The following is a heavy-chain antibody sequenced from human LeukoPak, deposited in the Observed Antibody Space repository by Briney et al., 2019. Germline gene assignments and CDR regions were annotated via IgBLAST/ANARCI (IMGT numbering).Heavy chain of an antibody. V-gene: IGHV4-39*07. D-gene: IGHD5-18*01. CDR3: ASLRRGYSYGWARVYYFDY. J-gene: IGHJ4*02. CDR1: GGSISSRSYY. Sequence: SETLSLTCTVSGGSISSRSYYWSWIRQPPGKGLEWIGEINHSGSTNYNPSLKSRVTISVDTSKNQFSLKLSSVTAADTAVYYCASLRRGYSYGWARVYYFDYWGQGTLVTVSS. CDR2: INHSGST.